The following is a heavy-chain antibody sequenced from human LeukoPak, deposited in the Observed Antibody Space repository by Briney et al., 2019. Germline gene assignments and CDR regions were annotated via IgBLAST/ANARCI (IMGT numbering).Heavy chain of an antibody. CDR1: GGSISSSSYY. V-gene: IGHV4-39*01. J-gene: IGHJ4*02. Sequence: PSETLSLTCTVSGGSISSSSYYWGWIRQPPGKGLEWIGSIYYSGSTYYNPSLKSRVTISVDTSKNQFSLKLSSVTAADTAVYYCARGPLSYDHCSSTSCYLTWGQGTLVTVSS. D-gene: IGHD2-2*01. CDR2: IYYSGST. CDR3: ARGPLSYDHCSSTSCYLT.